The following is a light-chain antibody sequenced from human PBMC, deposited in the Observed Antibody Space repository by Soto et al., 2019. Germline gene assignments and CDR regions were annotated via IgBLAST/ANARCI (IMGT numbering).Light chain of an antibody. CDR1: QSVSSD. J-gene: IGKJ4*01. V-gene: IGKV3D-15*01. CDR3: QPYNNWPLT. CDR2: DAS. Sequence: EIVMTQSPATLSASAGERATIXCTASQSVSSDLAWYHQKPGQAPRLLIYDASNRATGIPARFSGSRSGPEFTLTINSLQSEDFAIYYCQPYNNWPLTFGGGTKVDIK.